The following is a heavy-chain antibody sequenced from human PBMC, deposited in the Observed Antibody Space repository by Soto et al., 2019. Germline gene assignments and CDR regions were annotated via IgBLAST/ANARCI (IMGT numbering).Heavy chain of an antibody. Sequence: PSETLSLTCAVSGYSISSGYYWGWIRQPPGKGLEWIGSIYHSGSTYNNPSLKSRVTISVDTSKNQFSLKLSSVTAADTAVYYCARVGGYGMDVWGQGTTVT. CDR2: IYHSGST. D-gene: IGHD3-10*01. J-gene: IGHJ6*02. CDR1: GYSISSGYY. V-gene: IGHV4-38-2*01. CDR3: ARVGGYGMDV.